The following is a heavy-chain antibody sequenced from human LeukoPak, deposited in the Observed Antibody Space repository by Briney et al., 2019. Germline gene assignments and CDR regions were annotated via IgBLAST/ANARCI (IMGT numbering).Heavy chain of an antibody. CDR3: ARELNTMVRGRTVGVAY. CDR2: INPNSGGT. V-gene: IGHV1-2*02. Sequence: ASVKVSCKASGYTFTGYYMHWVRQAPGQGLEWMGWINPNSGGTNYAQKFQGRVTMTRDTSISTAYMELSRLRSDDTAVYYCARELNTMVRGRTVGVAYWGQGTLVTVSS. D-gene: IGHD3-10*01. J-gene: IGHJ4*02. CDR1: GYTFTGYY.